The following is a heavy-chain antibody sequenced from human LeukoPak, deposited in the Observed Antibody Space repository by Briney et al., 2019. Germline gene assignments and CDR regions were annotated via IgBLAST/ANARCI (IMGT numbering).Heavy chain of an antibody. D-gene: IGHD6-19*01. CDR3: ARVAVAGMIWWFDP. CDR1: GYTFTGYD. J-gene: IGHJ5*02. CDR2: MNPNSGNT. Sequence: GGSVKVSCKASGYTFTGYDINWVRQATGQGLEWMGWMNPNSGNTGYAQKFQGRVTMTRNTSISTAYMELSSLRSEDTAVYYCARVAVAGMIWWFDPWGQGTLVTVSS. V-gene: IGHV1-8*01.